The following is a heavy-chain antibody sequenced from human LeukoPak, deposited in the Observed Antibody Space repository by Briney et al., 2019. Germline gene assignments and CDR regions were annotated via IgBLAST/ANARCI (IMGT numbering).Heavy chain of an antibody. J-gene: IGHJ4*02. Sequence: QSGGSLRLSCAGSGFTFSSYAMSWVRQAPGKGLEWVSAISDSGDYTYYADSVKGRFTISRDNSKNTLYLHVNSLRAEDTAVYYCAKDATVGKYCTSGVCSPFDDWGEGTLVTVSS. CDR2: ISDSGDYT. CDR3: AKDATVGKYCTSGVCSPFDD. CDR1: GFTFSSYA. V-gene: IGHV3-23*01. D-gene: IGHD2-8*01.